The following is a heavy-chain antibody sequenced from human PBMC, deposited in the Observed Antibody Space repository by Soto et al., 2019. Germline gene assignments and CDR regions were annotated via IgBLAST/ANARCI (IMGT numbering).Heavy chain of an antibody. CDR3: AKRRGAGGHFDY. D-gene: IGHD2-15*01. CDR1: GFTFSSYA. Sequence: DVPLLESGGGLVQPEGSLRLSCAAFGFTFSSYAMGWVRQGPGKGLEWVAVVSIGGSTHYADSVRGRFTISRDNSNNTLSLQINSLTAEDSAVYFCAKRRGAGGHFDYWGQGALVPVSS. V-gene: IGHV3-23*01. J-gene: IGHJ4*02. CDR2: VSIGGST.